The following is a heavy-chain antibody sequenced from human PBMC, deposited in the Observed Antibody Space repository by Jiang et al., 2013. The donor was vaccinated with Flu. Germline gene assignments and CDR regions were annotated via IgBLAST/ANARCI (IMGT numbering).Heavy chain of an antibody. CDR3: ARPNSVDYYYAVDV. Sequence: PGLVKPSETLSLTCTVSGGSMRSSSYYWGWVRQPPGKGLEWIGNIYYTGSTYYNPSLKSRVTISADTSKNQFSLRLNSLTAADTAVYYCARPNSVDYYYAVDVWGPGTTVTVSS. V-gene: IGHV4-39*01. CDR2: IYYTGST. D-gene: IGHD2-21*01. CDR1: GGSMRSSSYY. J-gene: IGHJ6*02.